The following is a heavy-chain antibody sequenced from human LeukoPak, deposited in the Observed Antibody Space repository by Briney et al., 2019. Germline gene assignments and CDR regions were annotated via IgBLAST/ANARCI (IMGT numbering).Heavy chain of an antibody. CDR2: ISSGGGST. J-gene: IGHJ4*02. D-gene: IGHD4-11*01. CDR1: GFTFNSYA. V-gene: IGHV3-23*01. Sequence: PGGSLRLSCAASGFTFNSYAMSWVRQAPGKGLEWVSTISSGGGSTFYADSVKGRFTISRDNSKNTLFLQMNSLRAEDTAVYYCAKALSDYNNYWGQGTLVTVSS. CDR3: AKALSDYNNY.